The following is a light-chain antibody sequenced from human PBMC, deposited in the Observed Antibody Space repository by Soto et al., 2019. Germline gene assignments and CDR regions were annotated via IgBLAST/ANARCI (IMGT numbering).Light chain of an antibody. CDR3: QQSYSTPL. CDR2: AAS. V-gene: IGKV1-39*01. J-gene: IGKJ3*01. CDR1: QSISSY. Sequence: DIQMTQSPSSLSASVGDRVTITCRASQSISSYLNWYQQKPGKAPKLLIYAASSLQSGVPSRFSGNGSGTDFTLTISSLQPEDFATYYCQQSYSTPLFGPGTKVDLK.